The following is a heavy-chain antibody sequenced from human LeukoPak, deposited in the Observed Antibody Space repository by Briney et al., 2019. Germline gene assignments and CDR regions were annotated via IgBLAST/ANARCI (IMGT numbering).Heavy chain of an antibody. CDR1: GFTFSSSA. CDR2: ISYDGSNK. Sequence: PGLSLTLSCAASGFTFSSSAMHWVRQAPGKGLEWVAIISYDGSNKYCAGSVKGRFTISRDNSRNTLYLQMNSLRAEDTAVYYCARDRSSSWYYFDFDYWGQGTLVTVSS. V-gene: IGHV3-30-3*01. D-gene: IGHD6-13*01. J-gene: IGHJ4*02. CDR3: ARDRSSSWYYFDFDY.